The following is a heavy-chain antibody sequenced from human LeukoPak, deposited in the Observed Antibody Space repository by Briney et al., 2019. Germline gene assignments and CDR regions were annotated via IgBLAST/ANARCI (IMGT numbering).Heavy chain of an antibody. CDR2: IYYSGST. CDR1: GGSISSYY. J-gene: IGHJ5*02. V-gene: IGHV4-59*08. CDR3: ARIGHYDYVWGSYRFPNWFDP. Sequence: SETLSLTCTVSGGSISSYYWSWIRQPPGKGLEWIGYIYYSGSTNYNPSLTSRVTISVDTSKNQFSLKLSSVTAADTAVYYCARIGHYDYVWGSYRFPNWFDPWGQGTLVTVSS. D-gene: IGHD3-16*02.